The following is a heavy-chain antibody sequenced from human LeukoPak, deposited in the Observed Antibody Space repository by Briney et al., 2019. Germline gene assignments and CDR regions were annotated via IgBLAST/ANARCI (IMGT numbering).Heavy chain of an antibody. CDR1: GGSISGSH. Sequence: KPSETLSLTCLVSGGSISGSHWSWIRQPPGKGLEWIGYIHYTGSTDYNPSLRSRVTLSIDMSKNQFSLRLSSVTAADTAVYYCARTGGDCSSGLCYYAMDVWGQGTTVTVS. CDR2: IHYTGST. D-gene: IGHD2-21*02. CDR3: ARTGGDCSSGLCYYAMDV. V-gene: IGHV4-59*01. J-gene: IGHJ6*02.